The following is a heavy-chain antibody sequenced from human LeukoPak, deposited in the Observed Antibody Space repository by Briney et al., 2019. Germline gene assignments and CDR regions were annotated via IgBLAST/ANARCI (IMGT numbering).Heavy chain of an antibody. CDR1: GGSISSYY. D-gene: IGHD3-10*01. V-gene: IGHV3-53*01. J-gene: IGHJ4*02. CDR3: ATDYGSGAYYTLDY. Sequence: ETLSLTCTVSGGSISSYYWSWVRQAPGMGLEWVSIIYSGGRTYYSDSVKGRFTISRDNSKNTLYLQMNSLRAEDTAVYYCATDYGSGAYYTLDYWGQGTLVTVSS. CDR2: IYSGGRT.